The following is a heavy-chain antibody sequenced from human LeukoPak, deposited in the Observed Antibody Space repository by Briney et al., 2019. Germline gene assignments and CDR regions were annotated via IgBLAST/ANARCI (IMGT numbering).Heavy chain of an antibody. Sequence: PSETLSLTCTVSGGSISSYYWSWIRQPPGKGLEWIGYIYYSGSTNYNPSSKSRVTISVDTSKNQFSLKLSSVTAADTAVYYCARVGDGYYFDYWGQGTLVTVSS. V-gene: IGHV4-59*01. CDR1: GGSISSYY. CDR3: ARVGDGYYFDY. CDR2: IYYSGST. J-gene: IGHJ4*02. D-gene: IGHD5-24*01.